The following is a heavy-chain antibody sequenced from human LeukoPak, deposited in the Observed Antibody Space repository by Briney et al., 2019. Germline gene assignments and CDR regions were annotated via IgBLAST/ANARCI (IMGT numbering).Heavy chain of an antibody. V-gene: IGHV3-7*01. Sequence: GGSLRLSCAASGFTFSSYWMSWVRQAPGKGLEWVANIKQDGSEKYYVDSVKGRFTISRDNAKNSLYLQMNSLRAEDTAVYYCVRDPEWFGESKGDWGQGTLVTVSS. D-gene: IGHD3-10*01. J-gene: IGHJ4*02. CDR3: VRDPEWFGESKGD. CDR1: GFTFSSYW. CDR2: IKQDGSEK.